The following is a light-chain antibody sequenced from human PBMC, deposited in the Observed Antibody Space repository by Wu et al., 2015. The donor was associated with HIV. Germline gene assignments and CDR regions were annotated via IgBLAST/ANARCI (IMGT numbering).Light chain of an antibody. CDR3: QQYNNWPLYS. V-gene: IGKV3-15*01. J-gene: IGKJ2*03. CDR1: QTISRN. CDR2: GAS. Sequence: EIVMTQSPATLSMSPGESATLSCRASQTISRNLARYQQKPGQAPRLLIYGASTRATGIPTRFSGSGSGTGFTLTISSLQSEDFAVYYCQQYNNWPLYSFGQGTKLEIK.